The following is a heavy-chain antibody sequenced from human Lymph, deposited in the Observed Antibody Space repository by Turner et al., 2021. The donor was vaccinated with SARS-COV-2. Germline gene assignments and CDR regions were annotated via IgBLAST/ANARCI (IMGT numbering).Heavy chain of an antibody. CDR3: AKNEMAMIVVVITLFDY. J-gene: IGHJ4*02. Sequence: EVQLLESGGGLVQPGGSLRLSCSASGFTFSSYAMSWVRQAPGKGREWVSAISGSGGSTYYADSVKCRFTISRDNSKNTLYLQMNSLRAEDTAVYYCAKNEMAMIVVVITLFDYWGQGTLVTVSS. CDR2: ISGSGGST. D-gene: IGHD3-22*01. CDR1: GFTFSSYA. V-gene: IGHV3-23*01.